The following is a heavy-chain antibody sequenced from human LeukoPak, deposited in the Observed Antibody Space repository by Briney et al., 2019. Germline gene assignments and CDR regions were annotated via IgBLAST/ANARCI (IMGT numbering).Heavy chain of an antibody. J-gene: IGHJ5*02. Sequence: PSESLSLTCTVSGGSISSYYWSWIRQPPGKGLEWIGYVYYTGRTSYNPSLKSRVTISVDSSRNRFSLKLNSVTAADTAVYYCARAHRGFDPWGQGTLVTVSS. D-gene: IGHD3-10*01. CDR1: GGSISSYY. CDR3: ARAHRGFDP. V-gene: IGHV4-59*01. CDR2: VYYTGRT.